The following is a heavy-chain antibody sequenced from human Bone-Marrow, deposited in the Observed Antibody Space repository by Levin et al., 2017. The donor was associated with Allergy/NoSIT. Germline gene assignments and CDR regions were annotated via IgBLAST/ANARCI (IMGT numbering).Heavy chain of an antibody. D-gene: IGHD2-8*01. Sequence: TGGSLRLSCAASGFIFSSYAMNWVRQAPGKGLEWVSSVNAGGGNTYYGDSVKGRFTISRDNSKNTLYLQMNSLRAEDTAIYYCAKDMSDHLGPALMVSPIGGFDFWGQGALVTVSS. CDR2: VNAGGGNT. CDR3: AKDMSDHLGPALMVSPIGGFDF. V-gene: IGHV3-23*01. CDR1: GFIFSSYA. J-gene: IGHJ4*02.